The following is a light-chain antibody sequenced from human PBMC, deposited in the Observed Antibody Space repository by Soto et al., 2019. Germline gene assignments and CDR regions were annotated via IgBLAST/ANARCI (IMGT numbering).Light chain of an antibody. CDR1: NSNIGAGYD. J-gene: IGLJ3*02. V-gene: IGLV1-40*01. CDR3: QSYDSSLSVDWV. Sequence: QSVLTQPPSVSGAPGQRVTISCTGSNSNIGAGYDVHWYQQLPGTAPKLLIYGNRNRPSGVPDRFSGSKSGTSASLAITGLQAEEEADYYCQSYDSSLSVDWVFGGGTKLTVL. CDR2: GNR.